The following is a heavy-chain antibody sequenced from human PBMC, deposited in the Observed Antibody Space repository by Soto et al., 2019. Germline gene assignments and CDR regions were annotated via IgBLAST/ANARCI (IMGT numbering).Heavy chain of an antibody. V-gene: IGHV3-30*18. CDR3: ANGPLSSSWFIIDY. D-gene: IGHD6-13*01. CDR2: ISYDGSNK. Sequence: GGSLRLSCAASGFTFSSYGMHWVRQAPGKGLEWVAVISYDGSNKYYADSVKGRFTISRDNSKNTLYLQMNSLRAEDTAVYYCANGPLSSSWFIIDYWGQGTLVTVSS. CDR1: GFTFSSYG. J-gene: IGHJ4*02.